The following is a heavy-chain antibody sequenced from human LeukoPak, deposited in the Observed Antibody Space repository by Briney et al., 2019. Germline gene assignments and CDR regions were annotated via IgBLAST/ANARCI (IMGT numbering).Heavy chain of an antibody. J-gene: IGHJ4*02. CDR3: ARDRVAGASFDY. V-gene: IGHV4-39*01. CDR1: GGSINSSSYY. CDR2: IFYSGST. D-gene: IGHD6-19*01. Sequence: SETLSLTCTVSGGSINSSSYYWGWIRQPPGKGLEWIGSIFYSGSTYYNPSLRSRVTISVDTSKKLFSLKLTSVTAADTAVYYCARDRVAGASFDYWGQGTQVTVSP.